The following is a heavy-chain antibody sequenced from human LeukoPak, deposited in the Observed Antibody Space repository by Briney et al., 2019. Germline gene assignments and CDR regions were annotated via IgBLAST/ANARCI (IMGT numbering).Heavy chain of an antibody. D-gene: IGHD3-16*01. V-gene: IGHV4-30-4*08. CDR1: GGSISSGDYL. CDR3: ARDPAYDYVWGSPTGVDI. J-gene: IGHJ3*02. Sequence: SQTLSLTCTVSGGSISSGDYLWSWIRQPPGKGLEWIGYIYYSGSTYYNPSLKSRVTISVDTSKNQFSLKLSSVTAADTAVYYCARDPAYDYVWGSPTGVDIWGQGTMVTVSS. CDR2: IYYSGST.